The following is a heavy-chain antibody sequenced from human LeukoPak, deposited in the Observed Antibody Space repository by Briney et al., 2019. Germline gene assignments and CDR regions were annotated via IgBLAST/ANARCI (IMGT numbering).Heavy chain of an antibody. CDR2: IIPILGIA. CDR1: GGTFSSYA. CDR3: ARGGRMVRGVIIDY. J-gene: IGHJ4*02. Sequence: SMKVSCKASGGTFSSYAISWVRQAPGQGLEWMGRIIPILGIANYAQKFQGRVTITADKSTSTAYMELSSLRSEDTAVYYCARGGRMVRGVIIDYWGQGTLVTVSS. D-gene: IGHD3-10*01. V-gene: IGHV1-69*04.